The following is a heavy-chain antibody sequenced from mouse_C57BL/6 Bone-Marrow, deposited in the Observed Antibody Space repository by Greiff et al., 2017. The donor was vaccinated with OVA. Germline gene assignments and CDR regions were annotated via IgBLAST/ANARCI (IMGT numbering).Heavy chain of an antibody. D-gene: IGHD2-2*01. CDR1: GYTFTSYW. CDR2: IYPGSGST. J-gene: IGHJ2*01. V-gene: IGHV1-55*01. CDR3: AREGIWLPLDY. Sequence: QVQLQQPGAELVKPGASVKMSCKASGYTFTSYWITWVKQRPGQGLEWIGDIYPGSGSTNYNEKFKSKATLTVDTSSSTSYMQLSSLTSEDSAVYYCAREGIWLPLDYWGQGTTLTVSS.